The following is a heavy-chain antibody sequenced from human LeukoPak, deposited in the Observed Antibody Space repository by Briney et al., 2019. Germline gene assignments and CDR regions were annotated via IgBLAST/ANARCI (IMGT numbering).Heavy chain of an antibody. CDR3: AREGSYYDSSGYYYFGWFDP. D-gene: IGHD3-22*01. Sequence: ASVKVSCKASGGTFSSYAISWVRQAPGQGLEWMGWISAYNGNTNYAQKLQGRVTMTTDTSTSTAYMELRSLRSDDTAVYYCAREGSYYDSSGYYYFGWFDPWGQGTLVTVSS. CDR1: GGTFSSYA. V-gene: IGHV1-18*01. CDR2: ISAYNGNT. J-gene: IGHJ5*02.